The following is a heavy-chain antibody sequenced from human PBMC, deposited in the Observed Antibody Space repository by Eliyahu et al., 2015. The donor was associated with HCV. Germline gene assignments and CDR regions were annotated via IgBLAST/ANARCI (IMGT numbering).Heavy chain of an antibody. CDR3: AKGQQWLGRFDY. Sequence: EVQLLESGGNLVQPGGSLXXSCAASGFTFSSYVMTWVRQAPGKGLEWVSGISGNDDSTYYIDSVKGRFTISRDNSKNVLYLQMNSLRAEDTGVYFCAKGQQWLGRFDYWGQGTLVTVSS. D-gene: IGHD6-19*01. CDR2: ISGNDDST. J-gene: IGHJ4*02. CDR1: GFTFSSYV. V-gene: IGHV3-23*01.